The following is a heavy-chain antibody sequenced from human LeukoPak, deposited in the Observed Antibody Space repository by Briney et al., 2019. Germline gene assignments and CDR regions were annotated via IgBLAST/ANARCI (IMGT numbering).Heavy chain of an antibody. Sequence: GSLRLSCAASGFTFSSYAMHWVRQAPGKGLEWVAVISYDGSNKYYADSVKGRFTISRDNSKNTLYLKMNSLRAEDTAVYYCARELGAKGWFDPWGQGTLVTVSS. D-gene: IGHD1-26*01. CDR3: ARELGAKGWFDP. V-gene: IGHV3-30*04. CDR2: ISYDGSNK. CDR1: GFTFSSYA. J-gene: IGHJ5*02.